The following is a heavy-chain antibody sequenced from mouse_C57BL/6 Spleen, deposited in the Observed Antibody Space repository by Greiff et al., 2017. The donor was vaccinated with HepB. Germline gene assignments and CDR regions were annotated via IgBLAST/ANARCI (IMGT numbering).Heavy chain of an antibody. CDR3: ARLLMNSDY. D-gene: IGHD2-1*01. J-gene: IGHJ2*01. CDR1: GYTLTSYW. CDR2: INPSNGRT. Sequence: VQLQQPGAELVNPGASVNLSCKASGYTLTSYWMHWVKQRPGQGLEWIGEINPSNGRTNYNEKFKSKATLTVDKSSSTAYMQLSSPTSEDSADYYGARLLMNSDYWGQGTTLTVSS. V-gene: IGHV1S81*02.